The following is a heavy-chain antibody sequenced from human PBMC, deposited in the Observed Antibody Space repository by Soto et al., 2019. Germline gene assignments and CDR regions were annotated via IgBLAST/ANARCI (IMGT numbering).Heavy chain of an antibody. D-gene: IGHD2-2*01. V-gene: IGHV3-74*01. CDR3: ARDLSSCSSARCYSFYYGMDV. J-gene: IGHJ6*02. CDR1: GFNFSRFW. CDR2: INSDGSRT. Sequence: GWSLRLSCTASGFNFSRFWTHWVRQVPGRGLVWVAHINSDGSRTSYADSVKGRFTISRDNAKNTLYLQMNSLRVEDTAVYYCARDLSSCSSARCYSFYYGMDVWGQGTTVTVSS.